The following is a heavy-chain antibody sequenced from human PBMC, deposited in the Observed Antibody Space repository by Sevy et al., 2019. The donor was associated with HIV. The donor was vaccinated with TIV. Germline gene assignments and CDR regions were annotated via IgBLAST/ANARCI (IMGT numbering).Heavy chain of an antibody. Sequence: GESLKISCKGSGYSFTSYWIGWVRQMPGKGLEWMGIIYPGDSDTRYSPSFQGQVTISADKSISTAYLQLSSLKASDTAMYYCARHILGVKYYYDSSGSTAYYYYYGMDVWDQGTTVTVSS. CDR1: GYSFTSYW. CDR3: ARHILGVKYYYDSSGSTAYYYYYGMDV. D-gene: IGHD3-22*01. CDR2: IYPGDSDT. J-gene: IGHJ6*02. V-gene: IGHV5-51*01.